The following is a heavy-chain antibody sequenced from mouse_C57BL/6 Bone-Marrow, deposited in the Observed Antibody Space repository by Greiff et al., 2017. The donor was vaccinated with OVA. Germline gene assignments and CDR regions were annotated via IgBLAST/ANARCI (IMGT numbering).Heavy chain of an antibody. CDR2: ISYDGSN. CDR1: GYSITSGYY. Sequence: VQLQQSGPGLVKPSQSLSLTCSVTGYSITSGYYWNWIRQFPGNKLEWMGYISYDGSNNYNPSLKNRISITRDTSKNQFFLKLNSVTTEDTATYYCAREEGDSSGYFDYWGQGTTLTVSS. J-gene: IGHJ2*01. V-gene: IGHV3-6*01. D-gene: IGHD3-2*02. CDR3: AREEGDSSGYFDY.